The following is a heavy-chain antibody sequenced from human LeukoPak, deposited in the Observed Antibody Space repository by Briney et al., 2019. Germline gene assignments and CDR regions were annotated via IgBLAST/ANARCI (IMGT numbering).Heavy chain of an antibody. CDR2: IGSGT. CDR3: AKVLAYYFDY. J-gene: IGHJ4*02. V-gene: IGHV3-23*01. CDR1: GVTFNNYA. Sequence: PGGSLRLSCAVSGVTFNNYAMSWVRQAPGKGLEWVSAIGSGTYYADSVKGRFTISRDNSKNTLYLQMNSLRAEDTAVYYCAKVLAYYFDYWGQGTLVTVSS.